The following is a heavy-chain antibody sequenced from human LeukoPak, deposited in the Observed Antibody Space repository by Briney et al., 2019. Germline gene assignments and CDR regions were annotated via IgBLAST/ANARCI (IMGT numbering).Heavy chain of an antibody. D-gene: IGHD5-12*01. CDR2: ISAYNGNT. Sequence: ASVKVSWKASGYTFTSYGISWVRQAPGQGLEWMGWISAYNGNTNYAQKLQGRVTMTTDTSTSTAYMELRSLRSDDTAVYYCARKFEWLTLYYFDYWGQGTLVTVSS. CDR3: ARKFEWLTLYYFDY. V-gene: IGHV1-18*01. CDR1: GYTFTSYG. J-gene: IGHJ4*02.